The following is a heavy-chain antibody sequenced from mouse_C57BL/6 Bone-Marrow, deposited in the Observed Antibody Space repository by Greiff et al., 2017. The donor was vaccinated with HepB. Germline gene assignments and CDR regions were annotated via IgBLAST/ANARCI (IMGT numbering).Heavy chain of an antibody. J-gene: IGHJ4*01. Sequence: VQLQQPGAELVKPGASVKLSRKASGYTFTSYWMHWVKQRPGQGLEWIGMIHPNSGSTNYNEKFKSKATLTVDKSSSTAYMQLSSLTSEDSAVYYCARQRRLYAMDYWGQGTSVTVSS. CDR2: IHPNSGST. V-gene: IGHV1-64*01. D-gene: IGHD3-2*02. CDR3: ARQRRLYAMDY. CDR1: GYTFTSYW.